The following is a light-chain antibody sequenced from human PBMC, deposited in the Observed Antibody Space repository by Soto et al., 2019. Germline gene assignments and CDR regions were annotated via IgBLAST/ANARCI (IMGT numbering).Light chain of an antibody. CDR3: QQYNLYSQT. V-gene: IGKV1-5*01. CDR2: DAS. Sequence: DIQMTQSPSTLSASVGDRVTITCRASQSVDIWLAWYQQKPGKAPNLLIYDASTSESGVPSRFSGSGSGTEFTLTISSLQPDDFATYYCQQYNLYSQTFGQGTRWISN. J-gene: IGKJ1*01. CDR1: QSVDIW.